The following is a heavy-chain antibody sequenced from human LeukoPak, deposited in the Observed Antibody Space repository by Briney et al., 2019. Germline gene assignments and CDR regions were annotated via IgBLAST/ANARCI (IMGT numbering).Heavy chain of an antibody. CDR1: GYTFTGYY. J-gene: IGHJ6*03. Sequence: ASVKVSCKASGYTFTGYYMHWVRQAPRQGLEWMGWINPNNGGTNYSQKFQGRVTMTRDTSISTAYMELSRLRSDDTAVYYCARDVVVTANGYYYYYYMDVWGKGTTVTISS. CDR3: ARDVVVTANGYYYYYYMDV. V-gene: IGHV1-2*02. CDR2: INPNNGGT. D-gene: IGHD2-21*02.